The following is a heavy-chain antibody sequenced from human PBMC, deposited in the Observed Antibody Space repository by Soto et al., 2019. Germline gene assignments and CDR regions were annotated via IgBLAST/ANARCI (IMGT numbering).Heavy chain of an antibody. CDR1: GFTFSNYI. Sequence: QVQLVESGGGVVQPGRSLRLSCAASGFTFSNYIMHWVRQAPGKGLEWVAIILHDGNNKYYADSVKGRFTFSRDHSKNTLYLKMNSLRTEDTAIYYCARDDEGGSYCDLGYWGQGTLVTVSS. CDR3: ARDDEGGSYCDLGY. D-gene: IGHD3-10*01. V-gene: IGHV3-30-3*01. CDR2: ILHDGNNK. J-gene: IGHJ4*02.